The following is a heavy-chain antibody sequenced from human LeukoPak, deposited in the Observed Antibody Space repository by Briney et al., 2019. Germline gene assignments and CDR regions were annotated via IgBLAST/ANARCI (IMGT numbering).Heavy chain of an antibody. Sequence: GGSLRLSCAASGSTFSSYSMNWVRQAPGKGLEWVSYISSSSSTIYYADSVKGRFTISRDNAKNSLYLQMNSLRAEDTAVYYCARDSYYDFWSGYYVYYMDVWGKGTTVTVSS. CDR3: ARDSYYDFWSGYYVYYMDV. D-gene: IGHD3-3*01. V-gene: IGHV3-48*01. CDR1: GSTFSSYS. J-gene: IGHJ6*03. CDR2: ISSSSSTI.